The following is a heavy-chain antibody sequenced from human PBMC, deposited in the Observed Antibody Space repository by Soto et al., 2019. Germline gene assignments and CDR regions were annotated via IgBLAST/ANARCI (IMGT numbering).Heavy chain of an antibody. Sequence: QVQLVQSGAEVKKPGSSVKVSCKASGGTFSSYTISWVRQAPGQGLEWMGRIIPILGIANYAQKFQGRVTITADKSTSTAYMELSSLRSEDTAVYYCARDKVVDYGDYNHWFDPWGQGTLVTVSS. J-gene: IGHJ5*02. CDR3: ARDKVVDYGDYNHWFDP. CDR1: GGTFSSYT. D-gene: IGHD4-17*01. CDR2: IIPILGIA. V-gene: IGHV1-69*08.